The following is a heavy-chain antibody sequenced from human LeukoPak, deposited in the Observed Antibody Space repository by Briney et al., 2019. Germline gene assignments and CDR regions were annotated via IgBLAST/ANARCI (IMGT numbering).Heavy chain of an antibody. CDR2: IIPILGIA. J-gene: IGHJ3*02. V-gene: IGHV1-69*04. CDR3: ARGWTTVTAGGAFDI. CDR1: GGTFSSYA. D-gene: IGHD4-17*01. Sequence: ASVTVSCKASGGTFSSYAISWVRQAPGQGLEWMGRIIPILGIANYAQKFQGRVTITADKSTSTAYMELSSLRSEDTAVYYCARGWTTVTAGGAFDIWGQGTMVTVSS.